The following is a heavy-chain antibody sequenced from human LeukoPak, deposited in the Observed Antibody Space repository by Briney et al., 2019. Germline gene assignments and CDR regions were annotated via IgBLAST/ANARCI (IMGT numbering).Heavy chain of an antibody. V-gene: IGHV4-59*08. CDR1: GGSISTYY. D-gene: IGHD4-23*01. Sequence: PSETLSLTCTVSGGSISTYYWNWIRQSPGKGLEWIGYMYYSGSTNYNPSLKSRVTISVDTSKNQFSLKLSSVTAADTAMYYCARHENGGNSVLDWFDPWGQGTLVTVSS. CDR3: ARHENGGNSVLDWFDP. CDR2: MYYSGST. J-gene: IGHJ5*02.